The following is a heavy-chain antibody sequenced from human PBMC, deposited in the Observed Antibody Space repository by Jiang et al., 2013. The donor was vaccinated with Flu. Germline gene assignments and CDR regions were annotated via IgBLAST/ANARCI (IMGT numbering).Heavy chain of an antibody. D-gene: IGHD1-26*01. Sequence: KPSETLSLTCTASGDSITGGSYYWGWIRQSPEKGLEWIGSVSYRGITYYSPSLKSRVTISLDPSKTQFSLSLNSVTAADTAVYYCVSSGSFYYYAMDVWGQGTTVTVSS. V-gene: IGHV4-39*01. J-gene: IGHJ6*02. CDR2: VSYRGIT. CDR1: GDSITGGSYY. CDR3: VSSGSFYYYAMDV.